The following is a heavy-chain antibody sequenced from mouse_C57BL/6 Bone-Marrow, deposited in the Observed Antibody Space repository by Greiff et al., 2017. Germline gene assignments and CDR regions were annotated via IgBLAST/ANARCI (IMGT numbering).Heavy chain of an antibody. J-gene: IGHJ4*01. CDR1: GYTFTSYW. CDR3: ARGPFGGYPYYYAMDY. CDR2: IHPNSGST. D-gene: IGHD1-1*02. V-gene: IGHV1-64*01. Sequence: VKLMESGAELVKPGASVKLSCKASGYTFTSYWMHWVKQRPGQGLEWIGMIHPNSGSTNYNEKFKSKATLTVDKSSSTAYMQLSSLTSEDSAVYYCARGPFGGYPYYYAMDYWGQGTSVTVSS.